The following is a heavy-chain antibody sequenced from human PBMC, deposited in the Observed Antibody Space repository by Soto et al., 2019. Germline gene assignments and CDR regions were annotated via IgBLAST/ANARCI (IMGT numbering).Heavy chain of an antibody. Sequence: QVQLQQWGAGLLKPSETLSLTCAVYGGSFSGYYWSWIRQHPGKGLEWIGYIYYSGSTYYNPSLKSRVTISVDTSKNQFSLKLSSVTAADTAVYYCARGVSGYDFHFDYWGQGTLVTVSS. CDR1: GGSFSGYY. V-gene: IGHV4-34*01. CDR3: ARGVSGYDFHFDY. D-gene: IGHD5-12*01. CDR2: IYYSGST. J-gene: IGHJ4*02.